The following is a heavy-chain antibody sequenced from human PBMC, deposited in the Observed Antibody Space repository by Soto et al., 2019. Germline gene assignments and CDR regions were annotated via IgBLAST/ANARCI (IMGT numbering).Heavy chain of an antibody. CDR3: AKDRQYSYYDSSGYYPARYGMDV. CDR2: ISYDGSNK. D-gene: IGHD3-22*01. Sequence: QVQLVESGGGVVQPGRSLRLSCAASGFTFSSYGMRWVRQAPGKGLEWVAVISYDGSNKYYADSVKGRFTISRDNSKNTLYLQMNSLRAEDTAVYYCAKDRQYSYYDSSGYYPARYGMDVWGQGTTVTVSS. CDR1: GFTFSSYG. V-gene: IGHV3-30*18. J-gene: IGHJ6*02.